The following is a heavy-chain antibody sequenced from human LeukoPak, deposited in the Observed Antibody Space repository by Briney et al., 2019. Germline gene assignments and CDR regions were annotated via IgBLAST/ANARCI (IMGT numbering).Heavy chain of an antibody. CDR3: ASQYSSSLWCFDY. CDR2: IIPIFGTA. Sequence: GSSVKVSCKASGGTFSSYAISWVRQAPGQGLEWMGGIIPIFGTANYAQKFQGRVTITADKSTSTAYMELSSLRSEDTAVYYCASQYSSSLWCFDYWGQGTLVTVSS. CDR1: GGTFSSYA. D-gene: IGHD6-13*01. V-gene: IGHV1-69*06. J-gene: IGHJ4*02.